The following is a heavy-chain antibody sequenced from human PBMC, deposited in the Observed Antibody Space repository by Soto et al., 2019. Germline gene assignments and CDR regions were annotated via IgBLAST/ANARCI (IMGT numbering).Heavy chain of an antibody. D-gene: IGHD3-22*01. Sequence: GGSLRLSCAASGFTFSSYGMHWVRQAPGKGLEWVAVIWYDGSNKHYADSVKGRFTISRDNSKNTLYLQMNSLRAEDTAVYYCAKVHYDSSGYGLDYWGQGTLVTVSS. V-gene: IGHV3-33*06. CDR1: GFTFSSYG. CDR3: AKVHYDSSGYGLDY. CDR2: IWYDGSNK. J-gene: IGHJ4*02.